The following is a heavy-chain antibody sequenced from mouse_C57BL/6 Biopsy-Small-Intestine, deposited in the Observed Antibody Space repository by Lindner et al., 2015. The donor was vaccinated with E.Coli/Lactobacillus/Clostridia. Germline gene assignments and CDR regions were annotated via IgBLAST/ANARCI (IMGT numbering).Heavy chain of an antibody. D-gene: IGHD2-10*01. CDR2: INPSTGAT. J-gene: IGHJ2*01. CDR1: GYSFTGYC. Sequence: VQLQESGPELVKPGASVKISCKASGYSFTGYCMNWVKQSPEKSLEWIGEINPSTGATSYNQKFKGKATVTADKYSSTAYMQLKSLTSEDSAVYYCARSYYDNLDYWGQGTTLTVSS. V-gene: IGHV1-42*01. CDR3: ARSYYDNLDY.